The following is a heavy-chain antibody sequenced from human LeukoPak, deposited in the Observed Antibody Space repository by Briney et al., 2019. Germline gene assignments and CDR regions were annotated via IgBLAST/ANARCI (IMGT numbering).Heavy chain of an antibody. J-gene: IGHJ4*02. CDR2: IIPIFGTA. D-gene: IGHD4-17*01. CDR3: ARDYGDYAFGY. Sequence: ASVKVSCKASGGTFSSYAISWVRQAPGQGLEWMGGIIPIFGTANYAQKFQGRVTITADESTSTAYMELSSLRSEDTAVYYCARDYGDYAFGYWGQGTLATVSS. CDR1: GGTFSSYA. V-gene: IGHV1-69*13.